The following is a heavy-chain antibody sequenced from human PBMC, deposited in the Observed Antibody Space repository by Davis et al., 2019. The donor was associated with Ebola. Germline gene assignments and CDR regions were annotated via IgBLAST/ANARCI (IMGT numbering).Heavy chain of an antibody. J-gene: IGHJ5*02. Sequence: MPSETLSLTCTVSGASVSSGGYYWSWIRQPPGKGLEWIGNIYNSGSTNYNPSLKSRVTRSVDTSKNQFSLKLSSVTAADTAVYYCARRPGKYYYDSRLPWFDPWGQGTLVTVSS. CDR2: IYNSGST. D-gene: IGHD3-22*01. CDR3: ARRPGKYYYDSRLPWFDP. V-gene: IGHV4-61*08. CDR1: GASVSSGGYY.